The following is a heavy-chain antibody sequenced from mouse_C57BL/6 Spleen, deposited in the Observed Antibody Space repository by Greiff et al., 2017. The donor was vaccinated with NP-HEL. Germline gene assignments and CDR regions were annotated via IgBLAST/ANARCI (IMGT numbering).Heavy chain of an antibody. CDR3: ARDQGALEGYFDY. V-gene: IGHV5-16*01. D-gene: IGHD3-1*01. CDR1: GFTFSDYY. CDR2: INYDGSST. Sequence: DVHLVESEGGLVQPGSSMKLSCTASGFTFSDYYMAWVRQVPEKGLEWVANINYDGSSTYYLDSLKSRFIISRDNAKNILYLQMSSLKSEDTATYYCARDQGALEGYFDYWGQGTTLTVSS. J-gene: IGHJ2*01.